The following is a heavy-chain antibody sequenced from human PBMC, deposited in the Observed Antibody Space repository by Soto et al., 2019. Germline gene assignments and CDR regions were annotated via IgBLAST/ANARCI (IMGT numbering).Heavy chain of an antibody. Sequence: EVQLVESGGGLVQPGGSLRLSCAASAFTFSSYAMHWVRQAPGKGLEYGSAISSNGGSTYYANSVKGRFTISRDNSKNTLYLQMGSLRAEDMAVYYCARNYGGNSYAFDIWGQGTMVTVSS. J-gene: IGHJ3*02. V-gene: IGHV3-64*01. CDR2: ISSNGGST. CDR3: ARNYGGNSYAFDI. CDR1: AFTFSSYA. D-gene: IGHD2-21*02.